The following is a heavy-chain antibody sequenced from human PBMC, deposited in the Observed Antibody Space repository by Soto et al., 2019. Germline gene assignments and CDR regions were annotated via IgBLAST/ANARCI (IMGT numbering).Heavy chain of an antibody. J-gene: IGHJ3*02. Sequence: GSLRLSCAASGFTFSSYSMNWVRQAPGKGLEWVSSISSSSSYIYYADSVKGRFTISRDNAKNSLYPQMNSLRAEDTAVYYCARDLAGWYSGGFDIWGQGTMVTVS. D-gene: IGHD6-19*01. CDR1: GFTFSSYS. CDR3: ARDLAGWYSGGFDI. V-gene: IGHV3-21*01. CDR2: ISSSSSYI.